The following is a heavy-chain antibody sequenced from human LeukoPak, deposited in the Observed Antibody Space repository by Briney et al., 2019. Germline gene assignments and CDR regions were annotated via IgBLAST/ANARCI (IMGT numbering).Heavy chain of an antibody. CDR2: INSDGSST. J-gene: IGHJ4*02. V-gene: IGHV3-74*01. D-gene: IGHD3-3*01. CDR1: GFTFSSYS. CDR3: ARVPYNDFWSGYSYYFDY. Sequence: GGSLRLSCAASGFTFSSYSMNWVRQAPGKGLVWVSRINSDGSSTSYADSVKGRFTISRDNAKNTLYLQMNSLRAEDTAVYYCARVPYNDFWSGYSYYFDYWGQGTLVTVSS.